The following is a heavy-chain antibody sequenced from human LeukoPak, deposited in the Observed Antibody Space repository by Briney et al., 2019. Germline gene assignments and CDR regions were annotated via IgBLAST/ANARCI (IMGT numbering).Heavy chain of an antibody. J-gene: IGHJ4*02. CDR1: GGPFSGYY. Sequence: SETLSLTCAVYGGPFSGYYWSWIRQSPGKGLEWIGEISHSGSTYHNPSLKSRVTISLDTSKNHFSLKLTSVTAAGTAVYYCARGVSDQNWGQGTLVTVSS. V-gene: IGHV4-34*01. CDR2: ISHSGST. CDR3: ARGVSDQN.